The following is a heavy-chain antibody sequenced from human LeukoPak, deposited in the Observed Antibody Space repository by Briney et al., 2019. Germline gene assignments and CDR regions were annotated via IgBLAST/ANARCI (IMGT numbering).Heavy chain of an antibody. D-gene: IGHD3-10*01. J-gene: IGHJ2*01. Sequence: PSETPSLTCTVSGDSISSDYWSWIRQPPEKGLEWIGYIYYSGSTNYNPSLKSRVTISVDTSKTQFSLKMNSVTAADTAVYYCARLQRITMAGPDYWYFDLWGRGTLVTVSS. V-gene: IGHV4-59*01. CDR1: GDSISSDY. CDR2: IYYSGST. CDR3: ARLQRITMAGPDYWYFDL.